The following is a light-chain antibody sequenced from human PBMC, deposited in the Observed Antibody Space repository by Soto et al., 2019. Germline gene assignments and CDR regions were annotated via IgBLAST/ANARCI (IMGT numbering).Light chain of an antibody. CDR2: GAS. CDR1: QSVSNNY. CDR3: QHYNSYSEA. Sequence: EIVLTQSPGTLSLSPGERATLSCRASQSVSNNYLAWYQQKPGQAPRLLIYGASTRATGIPARFSDSGSGTEFTLIISSLQPDDFATYYCQHYNSYSEAFGQGTKVDI. J-gene: IGKJ1*01. V-gene: IGKV3-20*01.